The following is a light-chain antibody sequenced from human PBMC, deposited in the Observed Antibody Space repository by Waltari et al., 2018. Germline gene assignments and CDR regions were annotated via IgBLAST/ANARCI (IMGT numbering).Light chain of an antibody. J-gene: IGLJ3*02. CDR3: SSYTTSRTWV. Sequence: WFHQHPGKSPKLIIDDASTRPSGTSGRFSGSKSGNTASLTISGLQAEDEADYYCSSYTTSRTWVFGGGTKLTVL. CDR2: DAS. V-gene: IGLV2-14*03.